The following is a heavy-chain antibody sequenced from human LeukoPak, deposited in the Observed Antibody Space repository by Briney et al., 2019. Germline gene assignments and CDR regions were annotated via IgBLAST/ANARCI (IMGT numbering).Heavy chain of an antibody. V-gene: IGHV3-9*01. CDR2: ITWNSGST. CDR3: AKDTRYSYGYGMDV. CDR1: GFTFDDYA. D-gene: IGHD5-18*01. J-gene: IGHJ6*02. Sequence: AGRSLRRSCAASGFTFDDYAMNWVRQAPGKGLEWVSGITWNSGSTGYADSVKGRFTISRDNAKNSLYLQMNSLRAEDTALYYCAKDTRYSYGYGMDVWGQGTTVTVSS.